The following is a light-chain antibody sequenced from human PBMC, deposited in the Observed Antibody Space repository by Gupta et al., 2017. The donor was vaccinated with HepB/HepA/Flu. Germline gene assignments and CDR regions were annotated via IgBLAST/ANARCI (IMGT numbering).Light chain of an antibody. J-gene: IGKJ1*01. CDR1: QSISSW. Sequence: DIQMTQSPSTLSASVGDRVTITCRARQSISSWLAWYQQKPGKAPKLLIYRASNLESGVPSRFSGSGSGTQFTLTISSLQPDDFATYYCQQDKSYSWTFGQGTKVEIK. CDR2: RAS. V-gene: IGKV1-5*03. CDR3: QQDKSYSWT.